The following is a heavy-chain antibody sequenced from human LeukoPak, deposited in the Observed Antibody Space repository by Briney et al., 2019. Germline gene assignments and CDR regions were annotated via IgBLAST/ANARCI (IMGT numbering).Heavy chain of an antibody. CDR3: ASWIQLWYGTWAFDI. CDR1: GGTFSSYA. V-gene: IGHV1-69*04. D-gene: IGHD5-18*01. Sequence: ASVKVSCKASGGTFSSYAISWVRQAPGQGLEWMGRIIPILGIANYAQKFQGRVTITADKSTSTAYMELSSLRSEDTAVYYCASWIQLWYGTWAFDIWGQGTMVTVSS. J-gene: IGHJ3*02. CDR2: IIPILGIA.